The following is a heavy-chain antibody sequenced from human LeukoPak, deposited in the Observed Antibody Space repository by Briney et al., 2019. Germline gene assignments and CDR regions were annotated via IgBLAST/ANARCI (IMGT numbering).Heavy chain of an antibody. CDR2: IYPGDSDT. Sequence: GESLKISCKGSGYSFSNYWIGWGRQMPGKGLEWMGIIYPGDSDTRYSPSFQGQVTISADKSISTAYLQWSSLKASDTALYYCARHRGLTTSDYWGQGTLVTVSS. D-gene: IGHD4-17*01. CDR3: ARHRGLTTSDY. CDR1: GYSFSNYW. V-gene: IGHV5-51*01. J-gene: IGHJ4*02.